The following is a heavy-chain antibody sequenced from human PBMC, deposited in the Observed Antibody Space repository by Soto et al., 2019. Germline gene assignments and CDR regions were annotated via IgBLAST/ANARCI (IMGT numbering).Heavy chain of an antibody. Sequence: PGGSLRLSCATSGFTFSRSAMHWVRQAPGKGLDWVTVISYDGSSKYYADSVKGRFTISRDNSKNTLYLQMNSLRAEDTAVYYCAKASIVVVPAASDYWGQGTLVTVSS. CDR2: ISYDGSSK. CDR1: GFTFSRSA. J-gene: IGHJ4*02. CDR3: AKASIVVVPAASDY. D-gene: IGHD2-2*01. V-gene: IGHV3-30-3*01.